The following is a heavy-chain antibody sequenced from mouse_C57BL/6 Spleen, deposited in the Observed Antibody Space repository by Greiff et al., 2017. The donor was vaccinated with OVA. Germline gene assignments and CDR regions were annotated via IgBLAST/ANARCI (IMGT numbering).Heavy chain of an antibody. CDR2: IYPGNSDT. V-gene: IGHV1-5*01. Sequence: VQLQQSGTVLARPGASVKMSCKTSGYTFTSYWMHWVKQRPGQGLEWIGAIYPGNSDTSYNQKFKGKVKLTAVTSASTAYMELSSLTNEDSAVYYCTRRGALGIYYFDYWGQGTTLTVSS. CDR3: TRRGALGIYYFDY. J-gene: IGHJ2*01. CDR1: GYTFTSYW. D-gene: IGHD1-3*01.